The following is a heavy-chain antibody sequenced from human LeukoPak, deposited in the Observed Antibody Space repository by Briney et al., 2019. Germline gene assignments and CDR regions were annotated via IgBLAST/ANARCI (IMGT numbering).Heavy chain of an antibody. J-gene: IGHJ4*02. D-gene: IGHD3-10*01. CDR3: AKDRRGTVVRGPIMQTRDYYFEY. CDR1: GFTISSYG. CDR2: IRYDGSYK. Sequence: GGSLRLSCVVSGFTISSYGMHWVRQAPGKGLEWVAFIRYDGSYKKYADSVKGRFTISRDTSKNTLYQQMNSLRAEDTAVYYCAKDRRGTVVRGPIMQTRDYYFEYWGQGTLVTVSS. V-gene: IGHV3-30*02.